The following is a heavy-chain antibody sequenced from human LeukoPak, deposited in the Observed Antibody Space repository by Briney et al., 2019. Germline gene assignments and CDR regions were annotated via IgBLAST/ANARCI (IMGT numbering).Heavy chain of an antibody. Sequence: SETLSLTCSVSDDSITMYYWTWIRQPPGKGLEWIGYVDHTGSTNFNPSLNGRVSISRDTTKNLFSLRLRSVTAADTAVYYCARVFIFNSPRTPEAFDIWGQGTMVTVSS. J-gene: IGHJ3*02. CDR1: DDSITMYY. CDR2: VDHTGST. D-gene: IGHD1-14*01. V-gene: IGHV4-59*01. CDR3: ARVFIFNSPRTPEAFDI.